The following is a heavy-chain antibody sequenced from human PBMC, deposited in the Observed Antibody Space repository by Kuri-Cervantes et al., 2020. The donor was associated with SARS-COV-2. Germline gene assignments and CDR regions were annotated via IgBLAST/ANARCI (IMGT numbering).Heavy chain of an antibody. V-gene: IGHV1-2*02. CDR3: ARAYQGLGIWGDIDY. CDR2: INPNSGGT. D-gene: IGHD3-16*01. Sequence: ASVKVSCKASGYTFTGYYMHWVRQAPGQGLEWMGWINPNSGGTNYAQKFQGRVTMTRDTSISTAYMELSRLGSDDTAVYYCARAYQGLGIWGDIDYWGQGTLVTVSS. J-gene: IGHJ4*02. CDR1: GYTFTGYY.